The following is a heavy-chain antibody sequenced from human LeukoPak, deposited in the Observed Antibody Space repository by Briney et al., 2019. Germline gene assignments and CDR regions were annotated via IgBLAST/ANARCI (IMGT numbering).Heavy chain of an antibody. CDR2: ISSSSGHT. CDR1: GFTFSDYY. V-gene: IGHV3-11*06. CDR3: ARVGSIAAAGTPDY. Sequence: PGGSLRLSCAASGFTFSDYYMSWIRQTPGKGLEWVSYISSSSGHTEYADSVKGRFTVSRDNAKNSLFLQLNSLRAGDTAVYYCARVGSIAAAGTPDYWGQGTLVTVSS. J-gene: IGHJ4*02. D-gene: IGHD6-13*01.